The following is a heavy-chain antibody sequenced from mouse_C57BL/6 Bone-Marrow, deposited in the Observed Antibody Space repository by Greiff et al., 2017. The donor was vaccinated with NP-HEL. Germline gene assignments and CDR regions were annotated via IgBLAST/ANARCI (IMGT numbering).Heavy chain of an antibody. D-gene: IGHD2-3*01. CDR2: IYPSDSET. Sequence: QVQLQQPGAELVRPGSSVKLSCKASGYTFTSYWMDWVKQRPGQGLEWIGNIYPSDSETHYNQKFKDKATLTVDKSSSTAYMQLSSLTSEDSAVYYCARGGWLLPWYFDVWGTGTTVTVSS. CDR3: ARGGWLLPWYFDV. CDR1: GYTFTSYW. V-gene: IGHV1-61*01. J-gene: IGHJ1*03.